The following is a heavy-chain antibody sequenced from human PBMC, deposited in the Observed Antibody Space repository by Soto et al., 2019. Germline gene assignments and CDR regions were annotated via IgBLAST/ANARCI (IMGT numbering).Heavy chain of an antibody. CDR2: IYYSGSS. J-gene: IGHJ4*02. V-gene: IGHV4-39*01. Sequence: PSETLSLTCTVSGGSISSSTYHWAWIRQPPGKGLEWVGSIYYSGSSFHNPPLRSRLTMSVDTSKNQFSLNLRSVIAADTAVYYCGRFSLLGAKFDYWGQGALVTVSS. D-gene: IGHD1-26*01. CDR3: GRFSLLGAKFDY. CDR1: GGSISSSTYH.